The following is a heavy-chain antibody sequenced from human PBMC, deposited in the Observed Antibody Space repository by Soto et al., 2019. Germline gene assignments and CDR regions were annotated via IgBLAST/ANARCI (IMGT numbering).Heavy chain of an antibody. V-gene: IGHV1-18*04. CDR2: ISAYNGNT. CDR1: GYTFTSYG. Sequence: GASVKVSCKASGYTFTSYGISWVRQAPGQGLEWMGWISAYNGNTNYAQKLQGRVTMTTDTSTSTAYMELRSLRSDDTAVYYCARDRPWIQLWLQGNDYWGQGTLVTVSS. D-gene: IGHD5-18*01. J-gene: IGHJ4*02. CDR3: ARDRPWIQLWLQGNDY.